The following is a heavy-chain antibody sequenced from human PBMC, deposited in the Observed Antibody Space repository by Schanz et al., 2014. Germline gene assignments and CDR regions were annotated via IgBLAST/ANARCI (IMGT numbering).Heavy chain of an antibody. CDR3: AKEESPPSLVDY. CDR2: ISYDGSNQ. J-gene: IGHJ4*02. Sequence: QVQLVESGGGVVQPGRSLRLSCAASGFTVRSYAMHWVRQAPGKGLEWVAAISYDGSNQYYTDSVKGRFTVSRDNSKNTVYLQMNSRRAEDTAVYYCAKEESPPSLVDYWGQGTLVTVSS. V-gene: IGHV3-30*04. CDR1: GFTVRSYA.